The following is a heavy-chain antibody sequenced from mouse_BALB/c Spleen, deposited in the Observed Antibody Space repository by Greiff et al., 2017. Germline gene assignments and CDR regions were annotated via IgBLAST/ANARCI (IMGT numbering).Heavy chain of an antibody. V-gene: IGHV1-7*01. CDR2: INPSTGYT. J-gene: IGHJ4*01. D-gene: IGHD4-1*02. CDR1: GYTFTSYW. Sequence: QVQLQQSGAELAKPGASVKMSCKASGYTFTSYWMHWVKQRPGQGLEWIGYINPSTGYTEYNQKFKDKATLTADKSSSTAYMQLSSLTSEDSAVYYCARKDNWNAMDYWGQGTSVTVSS. CDR3: ARKDNWNAMDY.